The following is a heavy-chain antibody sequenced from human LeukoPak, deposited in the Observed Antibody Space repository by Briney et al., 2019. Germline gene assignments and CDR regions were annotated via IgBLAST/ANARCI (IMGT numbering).Heavy chain of an antibody. CDR3: ARELDSYGSGSPTKGYYFDY. CDR2: IYYSGST. CDR1: GGSISSYY. J-gene: IGHJ4*02. Sequence: SETLSLTCTVSGGSISSYYWSWIRQPPGKGLEWIGYIYYSGSTNYNPSLKSRVTISVDTSKNQFSLKLSSVTAADTAVYYCARELDSYGSGSPTKGYYFDYWGQGTLVTVSS. V-gene: IGHV4-59*01. D-gene: IGHD3-10*01.